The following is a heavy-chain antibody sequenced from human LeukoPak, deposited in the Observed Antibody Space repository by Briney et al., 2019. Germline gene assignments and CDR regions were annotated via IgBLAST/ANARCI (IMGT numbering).Heavy chain of an antibody. Sequence: GGSLRLSCAASGFTFSSYGMHWVRQAPGKGLEWVAFIRYDGSNKYYADSVKGRFTISRDNSKNTLYLQMNSLRAEDTAVYYCAKDFNRIAVAGFYYYYMDVWGKGTTVTISS. V-gene: IGHV3-30*02. CDR1: GFTFSSYG. D-gene: IGHD6-19*01. J-gene: IGHJ6*03. CDR3: AKDFNRIAVAGFYYYYMDV. CDR2: IRYDGSNK.